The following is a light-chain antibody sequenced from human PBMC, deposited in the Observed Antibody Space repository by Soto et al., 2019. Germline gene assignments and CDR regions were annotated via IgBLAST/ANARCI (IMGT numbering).Light chain of an antibody. J-gene: IGLJ3*02. V-gene: IGLV4-69*01. Sequence: QPVLTQSPSASASLGASVKLTCTLSSGHSSYAIAWHQQQPEKGPRYLMKLNSDGSHNKGDGIPDRFSGSSSGAERYLTISSLQSEDDADYYCQTWDTDIRVFGGGTKLTVL. CDR1: SGHSSYA. CDR3: QTWDTDIRV. CDR2: LNSDGSH.